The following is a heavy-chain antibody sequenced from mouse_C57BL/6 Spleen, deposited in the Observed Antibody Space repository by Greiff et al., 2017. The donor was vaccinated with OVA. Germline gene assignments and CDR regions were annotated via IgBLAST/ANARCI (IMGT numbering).Heavy chain of an antibody. CDR2: ISGGGGNT. CDR1: GFTFSSYT. Sequence: EVQLVESGGGLVKPGGSLKLSCAASGFTFSSYTMSWVRQTPEKRLEWVATISGGGGNTYYPDSVKGRFTISRDNAKNTLYLQMSSLRSEDTALYYCARSYYSNYAMDYWGQGTSVTVSS. V-gene: IGHV5-9*01. J-gene: IGHJ4*01. CDR3: ARSYYSNYAMDY. D-gene: IGHD2-5*01.